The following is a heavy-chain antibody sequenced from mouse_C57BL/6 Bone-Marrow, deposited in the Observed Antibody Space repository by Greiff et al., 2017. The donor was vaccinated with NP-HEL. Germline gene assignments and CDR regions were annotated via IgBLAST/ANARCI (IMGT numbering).Heavy chain of an antibody. Sequence: EVKLMESGGGLVKPGGSLKLSCAASGFTFSDYGMHWVRQAPEKGLEWVAYISSGSSTIYYADTVKGRFTISRDNAKNTLFLQMTSLRSEDTAMYYCARGRLRRGAWFAYWGQGTLVTVSA. J-gene: IGHJ3*01. CDR1: GFTFSDYG. CDR3: ARGRLRRGAWFAY. V-gene: IGHV5-17*01. D-gene: IGHD2-2*01. CDR2: ISSGSSTI.